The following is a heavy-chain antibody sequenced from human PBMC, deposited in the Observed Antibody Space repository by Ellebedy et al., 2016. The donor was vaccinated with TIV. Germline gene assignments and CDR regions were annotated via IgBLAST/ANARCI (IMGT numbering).Heavy chain of an antibody. J-gene: IGHJ4*02. CDR3: AGTGIYGSGSIDDY. D-gene: IGHD3-10*01. Sequence: MPSETLSLTCTVSGGSISSYYWSWIRQPAGKGLEWIGRIYTSGSTNYNPSLKSRVTMSVDTSKNQFSLKLSSVTAADTAVYYCAGTGIYGSGSIDDYWGQGTLVTVSS. CDR1: GGSISSYY. CDR2: IYTSGST. V-gene: IGHV4-4*07.